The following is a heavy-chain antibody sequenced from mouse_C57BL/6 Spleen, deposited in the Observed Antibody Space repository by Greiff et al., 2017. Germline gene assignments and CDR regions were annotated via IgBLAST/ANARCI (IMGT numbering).Heavy chain of an antibody. V-gene: IGHV1-69*01. CDR2: IDPSDSYT. CDR1: GYTFTSYW. Sequence: VQLQQPGAELVMPGASVKLSCKASGYTFTSYWMHWVKQRPGQGLEWMGEIDPSDSYTNYNHKFKGKSTLTVDKSSTTAYMQRSSLTSEDSAVYDCSRLDYYDDARYFEGWGTAATVTVS. D-gene: IGHD1-1*02. J-gene: IGHJ1*03. CDR3: SRLDYYDDARYFEG.